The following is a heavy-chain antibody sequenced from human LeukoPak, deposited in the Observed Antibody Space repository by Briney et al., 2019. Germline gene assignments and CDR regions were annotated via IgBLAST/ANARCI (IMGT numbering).Heavy chain of an antibody. Sequence: SETLSLTCIVSGGSISSYYWSWIRQPPGEGLEWIGYIYTSGSTNYNPSLKSQVTISVDTSKNQFSLKLSYVTAEDTAVYYCARESDGSYTDYWGQGTLATVSS. CDR1: GGSISSYY. J-gene: IGHJ4*02. CDR3: ARESDGSYTDY. D-gene: IGHD1-26*01. CDR2: IYTSGST. V-gene: IGHV4-4*09.